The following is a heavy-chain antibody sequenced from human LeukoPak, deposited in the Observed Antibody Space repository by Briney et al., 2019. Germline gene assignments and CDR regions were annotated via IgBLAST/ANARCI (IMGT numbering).Heavy chain of an antibody. CDR2: IYYSGST. J-gene: IGHJ4*02. CDR1: GGSISSYS. D-gene: IGHD4-11*01. V-gene: IGHV4-59*01. CDR3: ARGGGPLQSFDY. Sequence: SETLSLTCTVSGGSISSYSWSWIRQPPGKGLEWIGYIYYSGSTNYNPSLKSRVTISVDTSKNQFSLKLSSVTAADTALYYCARGGGPLQSFDYWGQGTLVTVSS.